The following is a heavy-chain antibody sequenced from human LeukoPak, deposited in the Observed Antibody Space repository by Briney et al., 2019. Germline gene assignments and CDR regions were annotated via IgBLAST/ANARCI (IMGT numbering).Heavy chain of an antibody. V-gene: IGHV1-3*01. CDR2: INAGNGNT. Sequence: ASVKVSCKASGYTFTSYAMHWVRQAPGQRLEWMGWINAGNGNTKYSQKFQGRVTIARDTSASTAYMELSSLRSEDTAVYYCARAYGDPFRGALYDYWGQGTLVTVSS. CDR3: ARAYGDPFRGALYDY. CDR1: GYTFTSYA. D-gene: IGHD3-10*01. J-gene: IGHJ4*02.